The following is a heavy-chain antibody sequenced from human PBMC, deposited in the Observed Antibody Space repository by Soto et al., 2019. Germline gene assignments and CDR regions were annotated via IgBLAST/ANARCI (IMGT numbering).Heavy chain of an antibody. V-gene: IGHV3-30*03. D-gene: IGHD6-13*01. J-gene: IGHJ4*02. Sequence: GGSLRLSCAASGFTFSSYGMHWVRQAPGKGLEWVAVISYDGSNKYYADSVKGRFTISRDNSKNTLYLQMNSLRAEDTAVYYCARAIGSSWYFGYWGQGTLVTVSS. CDR1: GFTFSSYG. CDR3: ARAIGSSWYFGY. CDR2: ISYDGSNK.